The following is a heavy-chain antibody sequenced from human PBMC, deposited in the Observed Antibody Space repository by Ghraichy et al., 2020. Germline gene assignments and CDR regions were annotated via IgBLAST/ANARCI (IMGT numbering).Heavy chain of an antibody. D-gene: IGHD2-15*01. V-gene: IGHV3-23*01. CDR2: IGGSDSST. CDR3: AKATADGFCSGGSCSGYFFDY. CDR1: GFAFSSYA. J-gene: IGHJ4*02. Sequence: GGSLRLSCAASGFAFSSYAMSWVRQSPGKGLEWVSSIGGSDSSTYYADSVKGRFAISRDNSLNTLYLQMSSLRAEDAAVYYCAKATADGFCSGGSCSGYFFDYWGQGTLVTVS.